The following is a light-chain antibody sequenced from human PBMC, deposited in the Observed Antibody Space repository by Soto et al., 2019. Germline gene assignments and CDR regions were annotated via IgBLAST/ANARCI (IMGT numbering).Light chain of an antibody. CDR2: KAS. J-gene: IGKJ1*01. V-gene: IGKV1-5*03. CDR1: QSISSW. CDR3: QQANSFLPKT. Sequence: IQMTQSPSTLSASVGDRVTITCRASQSISSWLAWYQQKPGKAPKLLIYKASSLESGVPSRFSGSGSGTEFTLTISSLQPDDFATYYCQQANSFLPKTFGQGTKVDIK.